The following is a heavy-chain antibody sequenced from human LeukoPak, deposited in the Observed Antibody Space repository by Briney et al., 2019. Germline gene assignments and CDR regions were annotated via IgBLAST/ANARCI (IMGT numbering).Heavy chain of an antibody. V-gene: IGHV3-30*18. J-gene: IGHJ6*02. D-gene: IGHD6-13*01. CDR2: ISYDGSDK. CDR1: GLTFNSLG. Sequence: SWGESGLTFNSLGMRWGRQAQGKGLEWVAIISYDGSDKYYADSVKGRFTISRDDSKNTLYLQMNSLRAEDTAMYYCAKEIGAAGSSIEYYYYGMGVWGQGTTVTVSS. CDR3: AKEIGAAGSSIEYYYYGMGV.